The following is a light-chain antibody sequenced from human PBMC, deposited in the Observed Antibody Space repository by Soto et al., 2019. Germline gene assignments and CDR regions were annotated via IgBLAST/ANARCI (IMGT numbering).Light chain of an antibody. V-gene: IGKV1-39*01. CDR2: AAS. CDR3: QQSYSSPWT. J-gene: IGKJ1*01. CDR1: QTITSY. Sequence: DIQMTQSPSSLSASVGDRVTITCRASQTITSYLNWYQQKPGKAPKLLVYAASTLLSGVPARFSGGGSGTDFPLIIDSLQPEDFATYYCQQSYSSPWTFGQGTKVEVK.